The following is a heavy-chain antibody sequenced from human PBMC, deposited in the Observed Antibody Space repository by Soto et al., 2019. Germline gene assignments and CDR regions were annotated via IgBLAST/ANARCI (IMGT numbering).Heavy chain of an antibody. Sequence: ASVKVSCKASGYTFTSYDINWVRQATGQGLEWMGWMNPNSGNTGYAQKFQGRVTMTRNTSISTAYMELSSLRSEDTAVYYCARGFQYYYDSSGYYVPRRWFDPWGQGTLVTVSS. CDR2: MNPNSGNT. CDR1: GYTFTSYD. CDR3: ARGFQYYYDSSGYYVPRRWFDP. J-gene: IGHJ5*02. V-gene: IGHV1-8*01. D-gene: IGHD3-22*01.